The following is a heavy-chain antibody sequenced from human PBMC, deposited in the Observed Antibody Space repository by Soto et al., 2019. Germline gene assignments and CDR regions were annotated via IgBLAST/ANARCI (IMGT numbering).Heavy chain of an antibody. J-gene: IGHJ6*02. CDR2: IIPIFGTA. CDR3: ARDGVGDSYYGMDV. D-gene: IGHD1-26*01. CDR1: GGTFSSYA. Sequence: SVKVSCKASGGTFSSYAISWVRQAPGQGLEWMGGIIPIFGTANYAQMFQGRVTITADKSTSTAYMELSSLRSEDTAVYYCARDGVGDSYYGMDVWGQGXTVTVYS. V-gene: IGHV1-69*06.